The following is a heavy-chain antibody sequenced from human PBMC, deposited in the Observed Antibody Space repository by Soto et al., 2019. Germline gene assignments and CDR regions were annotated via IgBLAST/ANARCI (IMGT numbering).Heavy chain of an antibody. Sequence: SETLSLTCTVSGGSISSYYWSWIRQPPGKGLEWIGYIYYSGSTNYNPSLKSRVTISVDTSKNQFSLKLSSVTAADTAVYYCGLGEAEVGDYGYWGQGTLVTVSS. J-gene: IGHJ4*02. D-gene: IGHD4-17*01. CDR1: GGSISSYY. CDR3: GLGEAEVGDYGY. V-gene: IGHV4-59*01. CDR2: IYYSGST.